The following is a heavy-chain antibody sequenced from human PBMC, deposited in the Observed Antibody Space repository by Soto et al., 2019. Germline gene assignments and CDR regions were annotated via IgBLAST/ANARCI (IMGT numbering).Heavy chain of an antibody. CDR3: ARGDTIFGVVTPGDY. J-gene: IGHJ4*02. V-gene: IGHV1-18*01. Sequence: GASVKVSCKASGYTFTSYGISWVRQAPGQGLEWMGWISAYNGNTNYAQELQGRVTMTTDTSTSTAYMELRSLRSDDTAVYYCARGDTIFGVVTPGDYWGQGTLVTVSS. CDR2: ISAYNGNT. CDR1: GYTFTSYG. D-gene: IGHD3-3*01.